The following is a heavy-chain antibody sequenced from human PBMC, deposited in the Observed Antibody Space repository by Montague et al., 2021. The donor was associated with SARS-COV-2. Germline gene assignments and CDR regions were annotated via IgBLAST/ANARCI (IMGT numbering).Heavy chain of an antibody. Sequence: PALVKPTQALTLTCTFSGFSLSTSGMCVSWIRQPPGKDLEWLARIDWDDDKYYSTSLKTRLTISKDTSKNQVVLTMTYMDPVDTATYYCARTYVPGAFDIWGQGTMVTVSS. CDR2: IDWDDDK. D-gene: IGHD1-14*01. CDR3: ARTYVPGAFDI. V-gene: IGHV2-70*11. CDR1: GFSLSTSGMC. J-gene: IGHJ3*02.